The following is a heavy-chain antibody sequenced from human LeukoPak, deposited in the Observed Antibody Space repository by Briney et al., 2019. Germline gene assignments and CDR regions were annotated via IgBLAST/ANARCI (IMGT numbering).Heavy chain of an antibody. CDR3: ARDTGSYSFDY. CDR1: GGSISDYY. CDR2: IYTSGST. V-gene: IGHV4-4*07. Sequence: SETLSLTCTVSGGSISDYYWSWIRQPAAKGLEWIGRIYTSGSTNYNPSLKSRVTISVDTSKNQFSLKLSSVTAADTAVYYCARDTGSYSFDYWGQGTLVTVSS. J-gene: IGHJ4*02. D-gene: IGHD1-26*01.